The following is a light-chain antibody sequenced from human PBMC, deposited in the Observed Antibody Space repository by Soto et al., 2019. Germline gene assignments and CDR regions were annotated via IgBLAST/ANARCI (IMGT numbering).Light chain of an antibody. J-gene: IGLJ1*01. CDR2: GDS. V-gene: IGLV1-40*01. CDR1: SSNIGAGYH. Sequence: QSVLTQPPSVSGAPGQRGTISCTGSSSNIGAGYHVHWYQQLPGAAPKLLIFGDSNRPSGVPDRFSGSKSGTSASLAITGLQADDEADYYCQSSDSSRSGSDVFGTGTKLTVL. CDR3: QSSDSSRSGSDV.